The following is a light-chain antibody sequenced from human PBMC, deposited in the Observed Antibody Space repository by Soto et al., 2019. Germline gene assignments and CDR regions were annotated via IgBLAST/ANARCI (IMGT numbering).Light chain of an antibody. Sequence: QSVLTQPPSASGSPGQGVTISCSGSTSNIGSNYVYWYQQLPGTAPKLLIYRNNQRPSGVPHRFSGSKSGTSASLAISGLRSDDEAHYFCATWDDSLNGFYVFGTGTKVTVL. CDR1: TSNIGSNY. J-gene: IGLJ1*01. CDR3: ATWDDSLNGFYV. CDR2: RNN. V-gene: IGLV1-47*01.